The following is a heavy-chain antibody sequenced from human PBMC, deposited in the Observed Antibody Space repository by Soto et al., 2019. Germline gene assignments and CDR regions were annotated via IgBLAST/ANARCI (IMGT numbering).Heavy chain of an antibody. CDR1: GYTFTCYD. CDR3: ATSGLYDFWSGYYNYYYYYGMDV. D-gene: IGHD3-3*01. V-gene: IGHV1-8*01. J-gene: IGHJ6*02. CDR2: MNPNSGNT. Sequence: GASVKVSCKASGYTFTCYDINWVRQATGQGLEWMGWMNPNSGNTGYAQKFQGRVTMTRNTSISTAYMELSSLRSEDTAVYYCATSGLYDFWSGYYNYYYYYGMDVWGQGTTVTVSS.